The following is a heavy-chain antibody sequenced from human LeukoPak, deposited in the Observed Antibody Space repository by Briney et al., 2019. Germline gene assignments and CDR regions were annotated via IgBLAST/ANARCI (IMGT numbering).Heavy chain of an antibody. V-gene: IGHV3-23*01. Sequence: GGSLRLSCAASGVTFSSYAMSWVRQAPGKGLGWVSAIRGSGGSTYYADSVKGRFTISRDNSKNTLYLQMNSLRAEDTAVYYCAKFNQIVVVDWGQGTLVTVSS. CDR1: GVTFSSYA. CDR2: IRGSGGST. CDR3: AKFNQIVVVD. J-gene: IGHJ4*02. D-gene: IGHD3-22*01.